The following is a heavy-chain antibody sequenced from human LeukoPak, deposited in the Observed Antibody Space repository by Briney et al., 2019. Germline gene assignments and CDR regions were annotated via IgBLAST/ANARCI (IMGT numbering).Heavy chain of an antibody. Sequence: GGSLRLSCAASGFTVSSNYMTWVRQAAGKGVEWVSSLDSGGNTYYADSVKGRFSLSRDNSKNTLYLQMTSLGAEDTAVYYCARLRYSSGPLGFWGQGSLVSVSS. V-gene: IGHV3-66*04. CDR1: GFTVSSNY. CDR3: ARLRYSSGPLGF. CDR2: LDSGGNT. J-gene: IGHJ4*02. D-gene: IGHD6-19*01.